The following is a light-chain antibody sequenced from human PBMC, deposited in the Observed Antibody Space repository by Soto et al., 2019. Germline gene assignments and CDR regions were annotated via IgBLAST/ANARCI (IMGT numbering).Light chain of an antibody. CDR3: QQAASFPIT. Sequence: DIQLTQSPSFLSAFVGDRVTVTCRTSQGICNYLAWSQQKPGRAHKLLIYGPYNLQSGVPSTFRGSGSGTEFTLTIRSLQPEDFATYYCQQAASFPITFGQGTRLEIK. CDR1: QGICNY. V-gene: IGKV1-9*01. J-gene: IGKJ5*01. CDR2: GPY.